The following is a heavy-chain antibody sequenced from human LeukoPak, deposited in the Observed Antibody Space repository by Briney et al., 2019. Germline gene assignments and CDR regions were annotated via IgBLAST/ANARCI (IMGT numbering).Heavy chain of an antibody. CDR1: GGTFSSYA. Sequence: SVKVSCKASGGTFSSYAISWVRQAPGQGLEWMGRVIPIFGTANYAQKFQGRVTITTDESTSTAYMELSSLRSEDTAVYYCARVLYSYGPGPFDYWGQGTLVTVSS. V-gene: IGHV1-69*05. D-gene: IGHD5-18*01. J-gene: IGHJ4*02. CDR2: VIPIFGTA. CDR3: ARVLYSYGPGPFDY.